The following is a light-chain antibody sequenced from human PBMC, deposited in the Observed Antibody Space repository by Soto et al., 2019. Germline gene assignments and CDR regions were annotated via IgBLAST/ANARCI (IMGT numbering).Light chain of an antibody. CDR3: CSYAGSRVV. Sequence: QSALTQPAPVSGSPGQSITISCTGTSSDVRSYNLVSWYQQHPGKAPKLMIYEGSHRPSGDSNRVSGSKSGHTASLTISGRQDEDEYYYYFCSYAGSRVVFGGGTQLTVL. V-gene: IGLV2-23*01. J-gene: IGLJ2*01. CDR1: SSDVRSYNL. CDR2: EGS.